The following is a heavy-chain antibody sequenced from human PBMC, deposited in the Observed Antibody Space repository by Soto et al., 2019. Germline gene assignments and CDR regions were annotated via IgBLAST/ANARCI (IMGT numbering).Heavy chain of an antibody. CDR1: GYTFTGYF. Sequence: AAVKVSCKASGYTFTGYFMHWVRQAPGQGLEWMGWINPNSGDTNYAQKFQGRVTMTRDMSISTAYMELRRLTSDDTAIYYCARVRTYYDSSGSLDYWGQGTLVTVSS. CDR3: ARVRTYYDSSGSLDY. D-gene: IGHD3-22*01. V-gene: IGHV1-2*02. CDR2: INPNSGDT. J-gene: IGHJ4*02.